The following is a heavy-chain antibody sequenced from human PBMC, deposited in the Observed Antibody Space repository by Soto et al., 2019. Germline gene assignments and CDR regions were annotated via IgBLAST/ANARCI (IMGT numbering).Heavy chain of an antibody. CDR1: GGSISSSSYY. V-gene: IGHV4-39*01. Sequence: SETLSLTCTVSGGSISSSSYYWGWIRQPPGKVLGWIVSIYYSGSTYYNPSLKSRVTISLDTSNDQLSLKLSCVTASDTSVYYCAXARSYYDILTAYSNMKWFDPWGQGTLVTVSS. CDR3: AXARSYYDILTAYSNMKWFDP. J-gene: IGHJ5*02. D-gene: IGHD3-9*01. CDR2: IYYSGST.